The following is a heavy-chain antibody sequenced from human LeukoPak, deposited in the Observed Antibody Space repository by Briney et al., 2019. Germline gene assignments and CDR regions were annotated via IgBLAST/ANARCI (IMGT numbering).Heavy chain of an antibody. Sequence: GGPLRLSFAASGFTFSSYAMSWVPQAPGKGLEWVSAISGSGGSTYYADSVKGRFTISRDNSKNTLHLQMNSLRAEDTAVYYCAREVQGTVTEWGQGTLVTVSS. D-gene: IGHD4-17*01. V-gene: IGHV3-23*01. CDR1: GFTFSSYA. CDR2: ISGSGGST. CDR3: AREVQGTVTE. J-gene: IGHJ4*02.